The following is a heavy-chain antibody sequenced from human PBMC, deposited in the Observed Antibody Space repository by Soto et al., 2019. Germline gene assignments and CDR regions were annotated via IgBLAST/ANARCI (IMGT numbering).Heavy chain of an antibody. J-gene: IGHJ4*02. CDR3: ARDLVYCSSTSCQYYFDY. V-gene: IGHV1-69*08. D-gene: IGHD2-2*01. Sequence: QVQLVQSGAEVKKPGSSVKVSCKASVGTFSSYTISWVRQAPGQGLEWMGRIIPILGIANYAQKFQGRVTITADKSTSTAYMELSSLRSEDTAVYYCARDLVYCSSTSCQYYFDYWGQGTLVTVSS. CDR2: IIPILGIA. CDR1: VGTFSSYT.